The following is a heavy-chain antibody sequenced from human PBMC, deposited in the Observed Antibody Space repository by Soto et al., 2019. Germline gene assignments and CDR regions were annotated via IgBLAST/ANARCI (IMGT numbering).Heavy chain of an antibody. CDR3: ARTTVVSWFGP. J-gene: IGHJ5*02. CDR1: GGAFSCYY. D-gene: IGHD4-17*01. Sequence: SETLSLTCAVYGGAFSCYYWSWIPQPPGKGLEWIGEINHSGSTNYNPPLKSRVSISVDTSKNQFSLKLSSVTAADTAVYYCARTTVVSWFGPWGKGTLVAVSS. CDR2: INHSGST. V-gene: IGHV4-34*01.